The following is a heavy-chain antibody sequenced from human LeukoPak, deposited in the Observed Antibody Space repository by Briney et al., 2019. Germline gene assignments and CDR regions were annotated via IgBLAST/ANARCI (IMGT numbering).Heavy chain of an antibody. CDR1: GFTFISSA. J-gene: IGHJ4*02. CDR3: AADPSYSSGYRYYFDY. CDR2: IVVGSGNT. V-gene: IGHV1-58*01. Sequence: SVKVSCKTSGFTFISSAVQWVRQARGQRLEWIGWIVVGSGNTNYAQKFQERVTITRDMSTSTAYMELSSLRSEDTAVYYCAADPSYSSGYRYYFDYWGQGTLVTASS. D-gene: IGHD3-22*01.